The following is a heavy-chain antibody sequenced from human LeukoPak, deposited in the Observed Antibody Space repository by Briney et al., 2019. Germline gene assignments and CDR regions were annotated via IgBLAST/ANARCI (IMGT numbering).Heavy chain of an antibody. CDR1: GFTFGDYA. CDR2: IRSKAYGGTT. V-gene: IGHV3-49*04. D-gene: IGHD5-12*01. Sequence: GGSLGLSCTASGFTFGDYAMSWVRQAPGKGLEWVGFIRSKAYGGTTEYAASVKGRFTISRDDSKSIAYLQMNSLKTEDTAVYYCSGWLRFDYWGQGTLVTVSS. J-gene: IGHJ4*02. CDR3: SGWLRFDY.